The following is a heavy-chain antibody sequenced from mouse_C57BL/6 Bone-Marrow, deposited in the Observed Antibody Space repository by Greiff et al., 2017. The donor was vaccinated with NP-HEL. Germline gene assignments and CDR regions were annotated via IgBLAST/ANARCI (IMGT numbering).Heavy chain of an antibody. J-gene: IGHJ3*01. CDR3: ARRDYGAWFAY. CDR1: GFTFSSYG. Sequence: EVKLVESGGDLVKPGGSLKLSCAASGFTFSSYGMSWVRQTPDKRLEWVATISSGGSYTYYPDSVKGRFTISRDNAKNTLYLQMSSLKSEDTAMYYCARRDYGAWFAYWGQGTLVTVSA. D-gene: IGHD1-1*01. CDR2: ISSGGSYT. V-gene: IGHV5-6*01.